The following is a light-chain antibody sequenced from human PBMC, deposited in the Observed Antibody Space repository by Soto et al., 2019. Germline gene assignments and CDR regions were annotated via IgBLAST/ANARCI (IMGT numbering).Light chain of an antibody. CDR3: ASYTSNDTEM. CDR1: SSDIGAYNF. V-gene: IGLV2-14*03. Sequence: SVLTQPASVSGSPGQSITISCAGSSSDIGAYNFVSWYQQHPGKAPRLVIYDVDNRPSGISDRFSGSKSGNTASLTISGLQAEDEADYYCASYTSNDTEMFGGGTKLTVL. J-gene: IGLJ3*02. CDR2: DVD.